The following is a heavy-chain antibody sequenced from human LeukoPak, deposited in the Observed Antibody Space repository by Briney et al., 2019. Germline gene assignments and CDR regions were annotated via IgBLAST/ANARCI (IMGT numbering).Heavy chain of an antibody. D-gene: IGHD6-13*01. CDR3: ARVMAAAGTFPGRDY. CDR2: ISVDNGNT. CDR1: RYTFTRFG. V-gene: IGHV1-18*01. Sequence: ASVKVSCKASRYTFTRFGISWVRQAPGQGVEWMGWISVDNGNTKYAQRPQGRATMTTDTSTTTAYMELRRLRSDDTAVYYCARVMAAAGTFPGRDYWGQGTLVTVSS. J-gene: IGHJ4*02.